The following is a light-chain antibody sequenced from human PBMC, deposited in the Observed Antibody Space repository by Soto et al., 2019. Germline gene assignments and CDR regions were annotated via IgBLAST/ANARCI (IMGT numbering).Light chain of an antibody. CDR2: AAS. V-gene: IGKV1-27*01. Sequence: DIQMTQSPSSLSASVGDRVSITCRASQGIRNSLAWYQQKPGKVPKLLIYAASTLESGVPSRFSGSGSATDFTLTISSLQPEDVATYFCQKYNSAPPLTFGPGTKVEI. J-gene: IGKJ1*01. CDR1: QGIRNS. CDR3: QKYNSAPPLT.